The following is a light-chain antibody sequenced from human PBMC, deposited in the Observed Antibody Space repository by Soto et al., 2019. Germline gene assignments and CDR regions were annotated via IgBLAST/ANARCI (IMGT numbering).Light chain of an antibody. CDR1: SSNIGSNY. Sequence: QAVVTQPPSASGTPGQRVTISCSGSSSNIGSNYVYWYQQLPGTAPKLLIYSNNQRPSGVPDRFSGSKSGTSASLAISGLRSEDEADYYCAAWDDSLSVLYVFGTGIKVTVL. V-gene: IGLV1-47*02. CDR3: AAWDDSLSVLYV. J-gene: IGLJ1*01. CDR2: SNN.